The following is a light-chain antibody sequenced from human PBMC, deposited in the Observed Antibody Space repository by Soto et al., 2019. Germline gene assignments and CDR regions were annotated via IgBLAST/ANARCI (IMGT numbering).Light chain of an antibody. CDR3: KQYGSSL. Sequence: EIVLTQSPGTLSLSPGERATLSCRASQSVSSSYLAWYQQKPGQAPRLLIYGASSRATGIPDRFSGSGSGTNFPLTISRVEPEDFAVYYWKQYGSSLFGPGTTVDIK. V-gene: IGKV3-20*01. J-gene: IGKJ3*01. CDR2: GAS. CDR1: QSVSSSY.